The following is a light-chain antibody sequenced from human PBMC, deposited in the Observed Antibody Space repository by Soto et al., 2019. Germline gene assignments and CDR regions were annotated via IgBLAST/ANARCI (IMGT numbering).Light chain of an antibody. CDR1: QSISSW. V-gene: IGKV1-5*01. CDR2: DAS. J-gene: IGKJ1*01. Sequence: IQMTKSPSTRSAAGGVGVASTCRASQSISSWLAWYQQKPGKAPKLLIYDASSLESGVPSRFSGSASGTDLPLPISSLRPDAFATYYCQQYNSYSEAFGPGTKVDIK. CDR3: QQYNSYSEA.